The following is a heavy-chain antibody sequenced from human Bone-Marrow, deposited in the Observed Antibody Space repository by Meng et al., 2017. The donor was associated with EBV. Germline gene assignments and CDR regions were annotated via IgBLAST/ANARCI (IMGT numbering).Heavy chain of an antibody. CDR1: GYTFTTYY. CDR2: INPSGGAT. CDR3: ARGTLTY. J-gene: IGHJ4*02. V-gene: IGHV1-46*01. Sequence: QVQLVQSGAEVKKPEASVKLSCKAFGYTFTTYYIHWVRQAPGQGLEWMGIINPSGGATSYAQKFQGRVTLTRDTSTSTVYMELSSLKSEDTAVYYCARGTLTYWGQGTLVTVSS.